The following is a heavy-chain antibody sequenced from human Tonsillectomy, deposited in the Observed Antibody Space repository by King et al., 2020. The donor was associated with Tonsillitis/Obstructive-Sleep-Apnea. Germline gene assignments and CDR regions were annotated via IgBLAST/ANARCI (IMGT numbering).Heavy chain of an antibody. D-gene: IGHD3-22*01. CDR2: ISAYNAKT. J-gene: IGHJ4*01. CDR1: GYTFSTYG. V-gene: IGHV1-18*01. Sequence: VQLVESGTEVKKPGASVKVSCKASGYTFSTYGFSWVRQAPGQGLEWMGWISAYNAKTNYAQKFQGRFTMTTDTATSTAYMELRSLRSDDTAVYYCAREGRVSYYENSGYHYGGIDFWGHGTLVTVSS. CDR3: AREGRVSYYENSGYHYGGIDF.